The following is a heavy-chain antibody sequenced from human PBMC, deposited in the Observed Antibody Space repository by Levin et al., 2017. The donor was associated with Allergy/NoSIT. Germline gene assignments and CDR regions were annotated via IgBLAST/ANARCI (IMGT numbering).Heavy chain of an antibody. CDR1: GFTFSSYA. V-gene: IGHV3-23*01. D-gene: IGHD3-3*01. J-gene: IGHJ4*02. CDR2: ISGSGGST. Sequence: GGSLRLSCAASGFTFSSYAMSWVRQAPGKGLEWVSAISGSGGSTYYADSVKGRFTISRDNSKNTLYLQMNSLRAEDTAVYYCAKVFEGGGDYYDFWSGPDYWGQGTLVTVSS. CDR3: AKVFEGGGDYYDFWSGPDY.